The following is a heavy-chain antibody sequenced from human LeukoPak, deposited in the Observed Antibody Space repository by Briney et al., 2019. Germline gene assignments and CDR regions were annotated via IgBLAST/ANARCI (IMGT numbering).Heavy chain of an antibody. D-gene: IGHD3-3*01. CDR1: GGTFSSYA. V-gene: IGHV1-69*13. Sequence: GASVKVPCKASGGTFSSYAISWVRQAPGQGLEWMGGIIPIFGTANYAQKFQGRVTITADESTSTAYMELSSLRSEDTAVYYCARFGFWSGYSHPYYYYGMDVWGQGTMVTVSS. CDR2: IIPIFGTA. J-gene: IGHJ6*02. CDR3: ARFGFWSGYSHPYYYYGMDV.